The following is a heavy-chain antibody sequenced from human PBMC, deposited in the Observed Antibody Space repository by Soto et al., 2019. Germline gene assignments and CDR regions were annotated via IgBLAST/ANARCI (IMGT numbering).Heavy chain of an antibody. CDR1: GGSFSGYY. J-gene: IGHJ4*02. CDR2: INHSGST. D-gene: IGHD4-4*01. CDR3: ARGDKTTVTTLIDY. V-gene: IGHV4-34*01. Sequence: SETLSLTCAVYGGSFSGYYWSWIRQPPGKGLEWIGEINHSGSTNYNPSLKSRVTISVDTSKNQFSLKLSSVTAADTAVYYCARGDKTTVTTLIDYWGQGTLVTVSS.